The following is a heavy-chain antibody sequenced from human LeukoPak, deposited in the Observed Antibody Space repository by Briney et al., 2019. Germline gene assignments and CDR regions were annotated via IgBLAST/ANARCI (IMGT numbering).Heavy chain of an antibody. CDR2: ISSSSGYI. V-gene: IGHV3-21*01. CDR1: GFTFSSYE. D-gene: IGHD3-10*01. CDR3: AKDRLHYYGSGPWYYYMDV. J-gene: IGHJ6*03. Sequence: GGSLRLSCAVSGFTFSSYEMNWVRQAPGKGLEWVSSISSSSGYIYYADSVKGRFTISRDNAKNSLYLQMNSLRAEDTAVYYCAKDRLHYYGSGPWYYYMDVWGKGTTVTISS.